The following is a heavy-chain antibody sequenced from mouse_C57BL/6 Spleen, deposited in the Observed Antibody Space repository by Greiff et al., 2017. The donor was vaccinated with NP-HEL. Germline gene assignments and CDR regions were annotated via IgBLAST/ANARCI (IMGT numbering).Heavy chain of an antibody. CDR3: ARSGGSSLFDY. Sequence: QVHVKQSGAELVKPGASVKISCKASGYAFSSYWMNWVKQRPGKGLEWIGQIYPGDGDTNYNGKFKGKATLTADKSSSTAYMQLSSLTSEDSAVYFCARSGGSSLFDYWGQGTTLTVSS. CDR1: GYAFSSYW. V-gene: IGHV1-80*01. CDR2: IYPGDGDT. D-gene: IGHD1-1*01. J-gene: IGHJ2*01.